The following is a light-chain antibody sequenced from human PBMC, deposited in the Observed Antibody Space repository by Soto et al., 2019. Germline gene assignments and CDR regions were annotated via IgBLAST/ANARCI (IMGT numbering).Light chain of an antibody. V-gene: IGLV1-44*01. Sequence: QSLLTHPPSSSGTPGQRVTISCSGSSSNIGSNTVNWYQQLPGTAPKLLIYSNNQRPSGVPDRFSGSKSGTSASLAISGLQSEDEADYYCAAWNDSLKGVFGTGTKVTGL. CDR2: SNN. CDR3: AAWNDSLKGV. J-gene: IGLJ1*01. CDR1: SSNIGSNT.